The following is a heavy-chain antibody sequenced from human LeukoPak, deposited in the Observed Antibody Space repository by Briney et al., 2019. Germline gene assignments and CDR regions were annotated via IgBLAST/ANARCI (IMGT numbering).Heavy chain of an antibody. Sequence: SETLSLTCAVYGGSFSAYYWSWIRQPPGKGLEWIGEINHSGSTNYNPSLTSRVTISVDTSKNQFSLKLSSVTAADTAVYYCARSNPGYGGNRGYWGQGTLVTVSS. D-gene: IGHD4-17*01. CDR2: INHSGST. CDR3: ARSNPGYGGNRGY. CDR1: GGSFSAYY. J-gene: IGHJ4*02. V-gene: IGHV4-34*01.